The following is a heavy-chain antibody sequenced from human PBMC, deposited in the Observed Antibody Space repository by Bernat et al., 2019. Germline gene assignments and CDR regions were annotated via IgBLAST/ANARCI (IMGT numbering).Heavy chain of an antibody. CDR2: IYYSGST. D-gene: IGHD6-19*01. Sequence: QVQLQESGPGLVKPSETLSLTCTVSGGSISSYYWSWIRQPPGKGLEWIGYIYYSGSTNYNPSLKSRVTISIDTSKNHFSLKLSSVTAADTAVYYCARHRIMPVAVPDFDYWGQGTLVTVSS. CDR3: ARHRIMPVAVPDFDY. CDR1: GGSISSYY. V-gene: IGHV4-59*08. J-gene: IGHJ4*02.